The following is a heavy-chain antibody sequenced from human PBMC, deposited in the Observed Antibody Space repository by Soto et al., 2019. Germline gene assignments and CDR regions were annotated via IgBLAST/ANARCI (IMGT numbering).Heavy chain of an antibody. Sequence: QVQLQESGPGLVKPSGTLSLTCAVSGGSISTTNWWSWVRQPPGRGLEWIGEIYHTGSTNYNPSLKSRVTISVDKSKNHFSLKLRSVTAADTAVYYCARENPVRAVVITGWFDPWGQGTLVTVSS. CDR1: GGSISTTNW. CDR3: ARENPVRAVVITGWFDP. V-gene: IGHV4-4*02. CDR2: IYHTGST. D-gene: IGHD3-22*01. J-gene: IGHJ5*02.